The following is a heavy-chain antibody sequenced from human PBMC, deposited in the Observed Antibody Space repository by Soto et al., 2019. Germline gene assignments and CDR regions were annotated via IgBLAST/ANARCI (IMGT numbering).Heavy chain of an antibody. D-gene: IGHD3-10*01. J-gene: IGHJ4*02. V-gene: IGHV4-30-4*01. CDR2: IYYSGST. Sequence: PSETLSLTCTVSGGSSSSGDYYWSWIRQPPGKGLEWIGYIYYSGSTYYNPSLKSRATISIDTSKDQFSLELDSVTAADTAAYYCARETMVFFFDYWGQGTLVTVSS. CDR3: ARETMVFFFDY. CDR1: GGSSSSGDYY.